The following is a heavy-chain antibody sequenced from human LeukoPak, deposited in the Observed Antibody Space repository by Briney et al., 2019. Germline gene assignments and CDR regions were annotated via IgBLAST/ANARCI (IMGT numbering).Heavy chain of an antibody. CDR1: VGSTSSSSYY. CDR2: IYYSGST. D-gene: IGHD6-13*01. V-gene: IGHV4-39*01. Sequence: SETLSLTRTVSVGSTSSSSYYGGWIRQPPGKGLEWIGSIYYSGSTYYNPSLKSRVTISVDTSKNQFSLKLSSVTAADTAVYYCARPGIAAAGPIDYYGMDVWGQGTTVTVSS. J-gene: IGHJ6*02. CDR3: ARPGIAAAGPIDYYGMDV.